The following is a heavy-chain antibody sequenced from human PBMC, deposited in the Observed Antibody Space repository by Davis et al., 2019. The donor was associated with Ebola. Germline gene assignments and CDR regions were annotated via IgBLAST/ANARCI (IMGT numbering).Heavy chain of an antibody. Sequence: GESLKISCAASGFTFSTYAMTWVRQAPGKVLESVSLIRDSGAFTYYAESVQGRFTIYRDNSKNTLYLQMNILRAEDTAVYYCAKDRSRWDSRTDVFDMWGQGTMVTVSS. V-gene: IGHV3-23*01. J-gene: IGHJ3*02. CDR3: AKDRSRWDSRTDVFDM. CDR2: IRDSGAFT. D-gene: IGHD1-26*01. CDR1: GFTFSTYA.